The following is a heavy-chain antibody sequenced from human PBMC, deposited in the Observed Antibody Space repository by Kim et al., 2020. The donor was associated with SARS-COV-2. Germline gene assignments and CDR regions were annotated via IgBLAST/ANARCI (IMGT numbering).Heavy chain of an antibody. V-gene: IGHV1-2*06. Sequence: ASVKVSCKASGYTFTGYYMHWVRQAPGQGLEWMGRINPNSGGTNYAQKFQGRVTMTRDTSISTAYMELSRLRSDDTAVYYCARDPEYSSSPRNWFDPWGQGTLVTVSS. CDR2: INPNSGGT. CDR1: GYTFTGYY. D-gene: IGHD6-6*01. CDR3: ARDPEYSSSPRNWFDP. J-gene: IGHJ5*02.